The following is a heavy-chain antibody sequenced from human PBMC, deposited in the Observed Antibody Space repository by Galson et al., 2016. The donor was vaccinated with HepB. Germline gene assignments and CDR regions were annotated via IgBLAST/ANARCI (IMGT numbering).Heavy chain of an antibody. CDR3: RRYDGSTGSDY. CDR1: GFTFTNAW. J-gene: IGHJ4*02. Sequence: SLRLSCAASGFTFTNAWMSWVRQAPGKGLEWVGRIKSKTDGGTTDYVAPVKCRFTISRDDSKNTVYLQMNSLTTEDTAVYYCRRYDGSTGSDYWGQGTLVTVSS. D-gene: IGHD3-16*01. CDR2: IKSKTDGGTT. V-gene: IGHV3-15*01.